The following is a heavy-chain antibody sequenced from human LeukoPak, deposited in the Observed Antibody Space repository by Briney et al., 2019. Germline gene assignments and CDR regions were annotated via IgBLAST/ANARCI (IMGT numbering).Heavy chain of an antibody. D-gene: IGHD6-13*01. CDR1: GGTFSSYA. CDR2: IIPILGIA. CDR3: ARSIAAAGTCLNY. J-gene: IGHJ4*02. Sequence: SVKVSCKASGGTFSSYAISWVRQAPGQGLEWRGRIIPILGIANYAQKFQGRVTITADKSTSTAYMELSSLRSEDTAVYYCARSIAAAGTCLNYWGQGTLVTVSS. V-gene: IGHV1-69*04.